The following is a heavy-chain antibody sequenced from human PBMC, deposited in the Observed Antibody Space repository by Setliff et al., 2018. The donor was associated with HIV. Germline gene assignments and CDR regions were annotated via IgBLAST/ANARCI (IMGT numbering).Heavy chain of an antibody. V-gene: IGHV4-4*02. D-gene: IGHD2-2*01. CDR3: ARGHCSGTNCYGVDYYGMDV. Sequence: PSETLSLTCAVSGGSISSDNWWTWVRQAPGKGLEWIGEIYHSEYTNYNPSLKSRVSMSVEKSKNQFSVKLTSVTAADTAVYYCARGHCSGTNCYGVDYYGMDVWGQGTTVTVSS. J-gene: IGHJ6*02. CDR1: GGSISSDNW. CDR2: IYHSEYT.